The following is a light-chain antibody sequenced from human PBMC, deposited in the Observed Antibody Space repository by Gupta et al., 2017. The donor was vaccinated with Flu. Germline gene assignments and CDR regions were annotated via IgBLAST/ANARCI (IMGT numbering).Light chain of an antibody. CDR1: QHIGLS. Sequence: EVVLTQSPDFQSVAPRETVTITCRASQHIGLSLHWYQQKPHPSPMLLDKYASQSFAGVPSRCSGSGSGTDFTLTISSVEAEDGATYCCQQGSSPPTFGQGTKVEIK. CDR3: QQGSSPPT. V-gene: IGKV6-21*01. J-gene: IGKJ1*01. CDR2: YAS.